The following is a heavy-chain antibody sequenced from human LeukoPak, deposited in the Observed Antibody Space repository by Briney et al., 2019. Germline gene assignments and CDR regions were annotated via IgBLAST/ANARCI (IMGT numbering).Heavy chain of an antibody. V-gene: IGHV3-23*01. J-gene: IGHJ4*02. Sequence: GGSLRLSCAASGFTFSSYAMSWVRQAPGKGLEWVSAISGSGGSTYYADSVKSRFTISRDNSKNTLYLQMNSLRAEDTAVYYCAKDLSITMIVVVITKGPFDYWGQGTLVTVSS. CDR2: ISGSGGST. CDR1: GFTFSSYA. CDR3: AKDLSITMIVVVITKGPFDY. D-gene: IGHD3-22*01.